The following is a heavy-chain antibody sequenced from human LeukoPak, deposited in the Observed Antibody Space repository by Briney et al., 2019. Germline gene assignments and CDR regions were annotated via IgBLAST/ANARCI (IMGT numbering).Heavy chain of an antibody. V-gene: IGHV4-39*07. J-gene: IGHJ4*02. CDR2: IYYSGST. D-gene: IGHD6-13*01. CDR1: GGSISSSSYY. CDR3: ARGAYSSSWYFP. Sequence: SETLSLTCTVSGGSISSSSYYWGWIRQPPGKGLEWIGSIYYSGSTYYNPSLKSRVTISVDTSKNQFSLKLSSVTAADTAVYHCARGAYSSSWYFPWGQGTLVTVSS.